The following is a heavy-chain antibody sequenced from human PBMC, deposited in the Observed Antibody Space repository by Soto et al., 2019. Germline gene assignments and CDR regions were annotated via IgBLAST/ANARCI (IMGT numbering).Heavy chain of an antibody. Sequence: QVQLVQSGAEVKKPGSSVKVSCKASGGTFSSYSINWVRQAPGLGLEWMGESIPIFGTANYAQKFQGRVTITADESTSTAYMELSSLRSDETAVYYCARDGGSHSGGIDYWGQGTLVTVSS. J-gene: IGHJ4*02. D-gene: IGHD1-26*01. CDR1: GGTFSSYS. CDR2: SIPIFGTA. CDR3: ARDGGSHSGGIDY. V-gene: IGHV1-69*01.